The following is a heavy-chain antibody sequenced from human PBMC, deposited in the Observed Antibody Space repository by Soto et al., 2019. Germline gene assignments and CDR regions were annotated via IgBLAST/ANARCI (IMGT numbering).Heavy chain of an antibody. D-gene: IGHD3-10*01. CDR3: AHSQTHHSGSLPYSNWFGP. J-gene: IGHJ5*02. CDR2: IFWDHDR. Sequence: QITLKESGPTLVRPTQPLTLTCTFSGFSLSTGAEGVGWIRQPPGKTLEWLALIFWDHDRFYNPSLKNRLTVTKDTSKNQVVLTMTNMDPVDAATDYWAHSQTHHSGSLPYSNWFGPWGPGSLVIVSS. V-gene: IGHV2-5*02. CDR1: GFSLSTGAEG.